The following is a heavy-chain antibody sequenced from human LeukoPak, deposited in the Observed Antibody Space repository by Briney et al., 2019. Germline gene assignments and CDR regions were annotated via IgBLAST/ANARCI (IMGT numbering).Heavy chain of an antibody. V-gene: IGHV4-34*01. D-gene: IGHD2/OR15-2a*01. J-gene: IGHJ4*02. CDR3: ARGQGGYFPDY. CDR1: GGSFSGYY. CDR2: INHSGST. Sequence: PSETLSLTCAVYGGSFSGYYWSWIRQPPGKGPEWIGEINHSGSTNYNPSLKRRVTISVDTSKNQFSLKLSSVTAADTAVYYCARGQGGYFPDYWGQGTLVTVSS.